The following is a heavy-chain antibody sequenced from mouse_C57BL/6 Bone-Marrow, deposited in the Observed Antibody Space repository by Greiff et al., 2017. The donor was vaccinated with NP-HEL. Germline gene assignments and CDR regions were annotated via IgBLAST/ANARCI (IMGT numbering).Heavy chain of an antibody. D-gene: IGHD2-3*01. CDR2: IHPNSGST. Sequence: QVQLKQPGAELVKPGASVKLSCKASGYTFTSYWMHWVKQRPGQGLEWIGMIHPNSGSTNYNEKFKSKATLTVDKSSSTAYMQLSSLTSEDSAVYYCARRGYYVAWFAYWGQGTLVTV. V-gene: IGHV1-64*01. J-gene: IGHJ3*01. CDR3: ARRGYYVAWFAY. CDR1: GYTFTSYW.